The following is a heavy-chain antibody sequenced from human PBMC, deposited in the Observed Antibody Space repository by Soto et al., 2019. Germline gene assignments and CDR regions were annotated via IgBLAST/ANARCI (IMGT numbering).Heavy chain of an antibody. V-gene: IGHV3-9*01. Sequence: EVQLVESGGGLVQPGRSLRLSCAASGFTFDDYAMHWVRQAPGKGLEWVSGISGTSGSIGYADSVKGRFTISRDNAKNSLYLQMNSLRAEDTALYYCAKDIEGKRGSVGPRGDWGQGTLVTVSS. CDR1: GFTFDDYA. J-gene: IGHJ4*02. D-gene: IGHD1-26*01. CDR3: AKDIEGKRGSVGPRGD. CDR2: ISGTSGSI.